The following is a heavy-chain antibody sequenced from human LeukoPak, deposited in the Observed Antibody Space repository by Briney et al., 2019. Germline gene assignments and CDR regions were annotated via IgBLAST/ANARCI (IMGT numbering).Heavy chain of an antibody. V-gene: IGHV3-49*04. J-gene: IGHJ6*02. CDR2: IRSKAYGGTT. D-gene: IGHD3-10*01. CDR1: GFTFGDYA. CDR3: ARDRITMVRGVPNYYYGMDV. Sequence: GGSLRLSCTASGFTFGDYAMSWVRQAPGKGLEWVGFIRSKAYGGTTEYAASVKGRFTISRDNAKNSLYLQMNSLRAEDTAVYYCARDRITMVRGVPNYYYGMDVWGQGTTVTVSS.